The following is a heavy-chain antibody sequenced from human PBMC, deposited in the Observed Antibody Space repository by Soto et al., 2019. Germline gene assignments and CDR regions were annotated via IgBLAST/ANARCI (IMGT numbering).Heavy chain of an antibody. CDR2: TWYDGSNK. J-gene: IGHJ4*02. D-gene: IGHD6-6*01. V-gene: IGHV3-33*01. CDR1: GFIFSRYG. CDR3: AREGGGKIVEYSSSTPFDY. Sequence: GGSLRLSCAASGFIFSRYGMHWVRQAPGKGLEWVAVTWYDGSNKYYADSVKGRFTISRDNSKNTVYLQMNRLRAEDTAVYYCAREGGGKIVEYSSSTPFDYWGQGTLVTVSS.